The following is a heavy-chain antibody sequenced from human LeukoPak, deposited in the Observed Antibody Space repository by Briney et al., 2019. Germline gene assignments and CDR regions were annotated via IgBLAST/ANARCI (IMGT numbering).Heavy chain of an antibody. Sequence: ASVKVSCKASGYTFTGYYMHWVRQAPGQGLEWMGWINPNSGGSNYAQKFQGWVTMTRDTSISTAYMELSRLRSDDTAVYYCARGGGKGYYGMDVWGQGTTVTVSS. CDR1: GYTFTGYY. V-gene: IGHV1-2*04. D-gene: IGHD1-14*01. CDR3: ARGGGKGYYGMDV. J-gene: IGHJ6*02. CDR2: INPNSGGS.